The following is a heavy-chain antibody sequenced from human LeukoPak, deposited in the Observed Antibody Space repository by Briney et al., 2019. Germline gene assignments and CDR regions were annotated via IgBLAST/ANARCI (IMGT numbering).Heavy chain of an antibody. CDR3: ARPHAASMYYFDY. V-gene: IGHV3-64*01. Sequence: GGSLRLSSAASGFTFSSYAMPWVRQAPGKGLEYVSAISSNGGSTYYANSVKGRFTISRDNSKNTLYLQMGSLRAEDMAVYYCARPHAASMYYFDYWGQGTLVTVSS. CDR2: ISSNGGST. D-gene: IGHD2-15*01. J-gene: IGHJ4*02. CDR1: GFTFSSYA.